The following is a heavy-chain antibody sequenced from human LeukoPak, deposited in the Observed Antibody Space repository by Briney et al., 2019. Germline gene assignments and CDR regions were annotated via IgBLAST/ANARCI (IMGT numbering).Heavy chain of an antibody. CDR1: GGSISSGRYY. V-gene: IGHV4-61*09. D-gene: IGHD3-16*02. J-gene: IGHJ3*02. CDR2: IYSTGST. CDR3: ARTLGLSGAFDI. Sequence: PSQTLSLTCTVSGGSISSGRYYWNWIRQPAGKGLEWIGHIYSTGSTNYNPSLKSRVTISVDTSKNQFSLKLSSVTAADTAVYYCARTLGLSGAFDIWGQGTMVTVSS.